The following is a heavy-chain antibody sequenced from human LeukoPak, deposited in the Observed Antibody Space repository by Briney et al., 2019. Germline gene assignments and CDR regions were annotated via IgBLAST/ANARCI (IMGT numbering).Heavy chain of an antibody. V-gene: IGHV1-8*01. CDR1: GYTFTSYD. CDR2: MNPNSGNT. J-gene: IGHJ5*02. CDR3: ARRGRVAARPGDWFDP. Sequence: ASVKVSCKASGYTFTSYDINWVRQATGQGLEWMGWMNPNSGNTGYAQKFQGRVTMTRNTSISTAYMELSSLRSEDTAVYYCARRGRVAARPGDWFDPWGQGTLVTVSS. D-gene: IGHD6-6*01.